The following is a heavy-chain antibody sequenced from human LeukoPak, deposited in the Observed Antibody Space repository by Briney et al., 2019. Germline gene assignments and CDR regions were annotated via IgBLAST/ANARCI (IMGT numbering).Heavy chain of an antibody. V-gene: IGHV3-30-3*01. Sequence: GRPLRLSCAASGFTFSDYAMYWVRQAPGKGLEWVASMSYDGSNEYYADSVKGRFTISRDNSKNTLYLQMNSLRTEDTAVYYCARGAPPDYWGQGTLVTVSS. J-gene: IGHJ4*02. CDR3: ARGAPPDY. CDR1: GFTFSDYA. CDR2: MSYDGSNE.